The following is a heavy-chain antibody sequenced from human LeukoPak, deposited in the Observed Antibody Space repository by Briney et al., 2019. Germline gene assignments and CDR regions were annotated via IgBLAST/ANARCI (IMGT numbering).Heavy chain of an antibody. V-gene: IGHV3-23*01. CDR2: ISGSGSSI. CDR1: GFTLSNYA. J-gene: IGHJ4*02. D-gene: IGHD3-3*01. Sequence: GGSLRLSCAASGFTLSNYAMSWVRQAPGKGLEWVSGISGSGSSIYYADSVKGRFTISRDNSKNTLYLQMNSLRAEDTAVYYCTSVPWSVGYWGQGTLVTVSS. CDR3: TSVPWSVGY.